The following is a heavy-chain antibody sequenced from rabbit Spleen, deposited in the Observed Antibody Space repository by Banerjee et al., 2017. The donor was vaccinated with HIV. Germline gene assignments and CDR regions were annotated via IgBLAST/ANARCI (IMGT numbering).Heavy chain of an antibody. D-gene: IGHD8-1*01. CDR3: ARDTASSFSSYGMDL. J-gene: IGHJ6*01. CDR1: GFSFSSTDY. CDR2: IAAGSGRFT. V-gene: IGHV1S40*01. Sequence: QSLEESGGDLVKPGASLTITCKASGFSFSSTDYMCWVRQAPGRGLEWIACIAAGSGRFTYYANWAKGRFTISKTSSTTVTLQMTSLTAADTATYFCARDTASSFSSYGMDLWGPGTLVTVS.